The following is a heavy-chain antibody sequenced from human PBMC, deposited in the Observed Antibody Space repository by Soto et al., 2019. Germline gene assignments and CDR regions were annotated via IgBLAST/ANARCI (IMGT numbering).Heavy chain of an antibody. D-gene: IGHD2-8*02. CDR3: AKATATGGGAFDI. J-gene: IGHJ3*02. CDR1: GFICSSYD. V-gene: IGHV3-23*01. Sequence: LRLSCAASGFICSSYDMSWVRQAPGKGLEWVSTILVAGSTHYEDSVKGRFTISRDRSKNTVYLQMNSLTAGDTAMYYCAKATATGGGAFDICGQGTMVTVSS. CDR2: ILVAGST.